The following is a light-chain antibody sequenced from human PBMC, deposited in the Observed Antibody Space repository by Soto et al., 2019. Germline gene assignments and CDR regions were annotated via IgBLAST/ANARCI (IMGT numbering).Light chain of an antibody. V-gene: IGLV1-40*01. CDR3: QSYAGSLSGSVV. CDR1: SSNIGAGYD. CDR2: GNS. J-gene: IGLJ2*01. Sequence: QSVLTQPPSVSGAPGQRVTISCSGSSSNIGAGYDVHWYQQLPGTAPKLLIYGNSNRPSGVPDRFSGSKSGTSASLAITGLPADDEADYYCQSYAGSLSGSVVFGGGTKLTVL.